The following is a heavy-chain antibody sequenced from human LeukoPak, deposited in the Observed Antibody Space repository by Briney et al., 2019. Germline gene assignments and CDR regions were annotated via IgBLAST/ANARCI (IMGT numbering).Heavy chain of an antibody. J-gene: IGHJ4*02. Sequence: QTGGSLRLSCAASGFTFSSYDMHWVRQVTGKGLEWVSGIGYTGHTYYSGSVKGRFTISRENAKNSLYLQMNDLTAGDTAVYYCTTGAEGWNYWGQGTLVTVSS. CDR3: TTGAEGWNY. CDR1: GFTFSSYD. V-gene: IGHV3-13*01. D-gene: IGHD7-27*01. CDR2: IGYTGHT.